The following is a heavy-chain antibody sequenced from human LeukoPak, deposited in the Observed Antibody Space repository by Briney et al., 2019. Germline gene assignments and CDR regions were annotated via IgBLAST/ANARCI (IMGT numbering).Heavy chain of an antibody. J-gene: IGHJ4*02. CDR3: VLLLRLRTLDY. Sequence: PGGSLRLSCTASGFTFGDYSMTWVRQAPGKGLEWVGFIRGKTYGGTTEYAASVKGRFTISRDDSKSVAFLQMNSLKTADTAVYYCVLLLRLRTLDYWGQGTLVTVSS. CDR2: IRGKTYGGTT. V-gene: IGHV3-49*04. CDR1: GFTFGDYS. D-gene: IGHD3-22*01.